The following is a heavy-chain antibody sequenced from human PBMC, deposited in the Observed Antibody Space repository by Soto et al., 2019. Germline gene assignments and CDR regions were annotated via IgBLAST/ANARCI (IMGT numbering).Heavy chain of an antibody. D-gene: IGHD3-10*02. CDR3: ASPLPMSGTRRCNH. J-gene: IGHJ5*02. CDR1: GGSFSGYY. CDR2: INHSGST. V-gene: IGHV4-34*01. Sequence: SETLSLTCAVYGGSFSGYYWSWIRQPPGKGLEWIGEINHSGSTNYNPSLKSRVTISVDTSKNQFFLKLSSVTAADTAVYYCASPLPMSGTRRCNHCGLVTRVCVS.